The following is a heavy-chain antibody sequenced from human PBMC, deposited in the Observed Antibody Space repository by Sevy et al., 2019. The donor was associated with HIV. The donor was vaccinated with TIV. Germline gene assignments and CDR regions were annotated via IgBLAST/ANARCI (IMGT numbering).Heavy chain of an antibody. J-gene: IGHJ6*02. V-gene: IGHV3-30-3*01. Sequence: GGSLRLSCAASGFIFSNYAMHWVRQAPGKGLEWVAVISYDGINNYYADSVKGRFTISRDNSKNTLYVQMNSLRAEDTAVYYCARDSNSGYYYYYAMDVWGQGTTVTVSS. CDR3: ARDSNSGYYYYYAMDV. CDR1: GFIFSNYA. D-gene: IGHD1-26*01. CDR2: ISYDGINN.